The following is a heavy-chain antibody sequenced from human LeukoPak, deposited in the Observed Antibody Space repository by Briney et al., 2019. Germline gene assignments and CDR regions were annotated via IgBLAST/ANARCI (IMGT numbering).Heavy chain of an antibody. Sequence: GGSLRLSCAASGFTFSIYGMHWVRQAPGKGLEWVAFIRYDGSNKYYADSVKGRFTISRDNSKNTLYLQMNSLRAEDTAVYYCAGIQQWSWRAFDIWGQGTMVTVSS. CDR1: GFTFSIYG. J-gene: IGHJ3*02. CDR2: IRYDGSNK. D-gene: IGHD5-18*01. CDR3: AGIQQWSWRAFDI. V-gene: IGHV3-30*02.